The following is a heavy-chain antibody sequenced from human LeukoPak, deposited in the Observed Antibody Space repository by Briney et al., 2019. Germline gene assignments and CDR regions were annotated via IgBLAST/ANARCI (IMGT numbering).Heavy chain of an antibody. D-gene: IGHD6-19*01. V-gene: IGHV3-64D*09. Sequence: GGSLRLSCSASGFTFSSYAMYWVRQAPGKGLEYVSGISSNGGSTYYADSVKGRFTISRDNSKNTLYLQMSSLRAEDTAVYYCVKITSSSGGDYWGQGTLVTVSS. CDR2: ISSNGGST. CDR3: VKITSSSGGDY. CDR1: GFTFSSYA. J-gene: IGHJ4*02.